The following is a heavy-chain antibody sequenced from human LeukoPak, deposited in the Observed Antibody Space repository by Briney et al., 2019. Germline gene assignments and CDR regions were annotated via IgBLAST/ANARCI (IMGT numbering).Heavy chain of an antibody. Sequence: PSGTLSLTCGVSGGSISNTNWWSWVRQPPGQGVEWIGEISLTGLTHYNPSLESRVTVSLDKSKNQLSLNLTSVTAADTAVYYCSRENGAFSPFGYWGQGTLVTVPS. CDR3: SRENGAFSPFGY. CDR2: ISLTGLT. CDR1: GGSISNTNW. J-gene: IGHJ4*02. V-gene: IGHV4-4*02. D-gene: IGHD2-8*01.